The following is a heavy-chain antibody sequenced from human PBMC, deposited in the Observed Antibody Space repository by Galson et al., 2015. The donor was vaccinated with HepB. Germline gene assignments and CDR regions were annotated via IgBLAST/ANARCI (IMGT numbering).Heavy chain of an antibody. CDR3: ARHIGSGSGWYGGYFDY. Sequence: ETLSLTCTLSGGSISSSSYYWGWIRQPPGKGLEWIGSIYYSGSTYYNPSLKSRVNISVDTSKNQFSLKLSSVTAADTAVYYCARHIGSGSGWYGGYFDYWGQGTLVTVSS. CDR2: IYYSGST. V-gene: IGHV4-39*01. CDR1: GGSISSSSYY. D-gene: IGHD6-19*01. J-gene: IGHJ4*02.